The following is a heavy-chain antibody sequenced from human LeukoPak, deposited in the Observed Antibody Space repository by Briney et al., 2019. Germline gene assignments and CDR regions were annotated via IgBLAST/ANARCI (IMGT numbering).Heavy chain of an antibody. CDR3: ARGATYYDYIWGSYRYTSFDY. CDR1: GGSISSSSYY. J-gene: IGHJ4*02. D-gene: IGHD3-16*02. Sequence: PSETLSLTCTVSGGSISSSSYYWGWIRQPPGKGLEWIGSIYYSGSTYYNPSLKSRVTISVDTSKNQFSLKLSSVTAADTAVYYCARGATYYDYIWGSYRYTSFDYWGQGTLVTVSS. V-gene: IGHV4-39*01. CDR2: IYYSGST.